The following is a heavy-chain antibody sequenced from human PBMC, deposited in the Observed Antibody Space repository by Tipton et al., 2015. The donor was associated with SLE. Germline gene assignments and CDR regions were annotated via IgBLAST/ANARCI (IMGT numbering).Heavy chain of an antibody. CDR3: ARDFWSGYGSFDS. Sequence: TLSLTCSVSGHSISSGFYWGWIRQSPGKGLEWIGNFYHRGTTYYNPSLKSRVTISADTSKNQFSLKLSSVTAADTAVYYCARDFWSGYGSFDSWGQGTLVTVSP. CDR1: GHSISSGFY. J-gene: IGHJ4*02. V-gene: IGHV4-38-2*02. CDR2: FYHRGTT. D-gene: IGHD3-3*01.